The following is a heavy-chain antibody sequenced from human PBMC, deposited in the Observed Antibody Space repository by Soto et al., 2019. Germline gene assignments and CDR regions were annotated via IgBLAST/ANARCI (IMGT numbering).Heavy chain of an antibody. CDR1: GYTFTSYY. CDR3: ARLLHPYGSGSPLQSAYYGMDI. D-gene: IGHD3-10*01. J-gene: IGHJ6*02. CDR2: INPSGGST. V-gene: IGHV1-46*01. Sequence: ASVKVSCKASGYTFTSYYIHWVRQAPGQGLEWMGIINPSGGSTSYAQKFQGRVTMTRDTSTSTVYMELSSLRSEDTAVYYCARLLHPYGSGSPLQSAYYGMDIWGQGTTVTVSS.